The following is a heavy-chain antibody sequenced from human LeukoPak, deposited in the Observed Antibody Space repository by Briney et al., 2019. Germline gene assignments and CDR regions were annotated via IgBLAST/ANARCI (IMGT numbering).Heavy chain of an antibody. CDR1: GGSISSSSYY. D-gene: IGHD1-1*01. Sequence: SETLSLTCTVSGGSISSSSYYWGWIRQPPGKGLEWIGSIYYSGSTYYNPSLKSRVTISVDTSKNRFSLKLSSVTAADTAVYYCARAKTTGTFLSYYYGMDVWGQGTTVTVSS. V-gene: IGHV4-39*07. CDR3: ARAKTTGTFLSYYYGMDV. CDR2: IYYSGST. J-gene: IGHJ6*02.